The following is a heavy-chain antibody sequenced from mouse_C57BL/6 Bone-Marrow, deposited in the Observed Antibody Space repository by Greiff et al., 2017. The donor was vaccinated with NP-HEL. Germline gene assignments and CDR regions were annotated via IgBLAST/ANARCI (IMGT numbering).Heavy chain of an antibody. J-gene: IGHJ2*01. CDR2: IYPGDGDT. Sequence: QVQLQQSGPELVKPGASVKISCKASGYAFSSSWMHWVQQRPGKGLEWIGRIYPGDGDTNYNGKFKGKATLTADKSSSTAYMQLSSLTSEDSAVYFCASYGSSFDYWGQGTTLTVSS. CDR3: ASYGSSFDY. CDR1: GYAFSSSW. V-gene: IGHV1-82*01. D-gene: IGHD1-1*01.